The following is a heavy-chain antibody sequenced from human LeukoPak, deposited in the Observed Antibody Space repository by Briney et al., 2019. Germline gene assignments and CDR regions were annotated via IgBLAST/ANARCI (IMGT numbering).Heavy chain of an antibody. Sequence: GGSLRLSGAASGFTFSSYSVNWVRQAPGKGLQWVSSISSISTYIYYADSVKGRFTISRDNAKNSLYLQMNSLRAEDTAVYYCARGDLAYQLLYTGYYYYYMDVWGKGTTVTVSS. CDR2: ISSISTYI. V-gene: IGHV3-21*01. CDR3: ARGDLAYQLLYTGYYYYYMDV. J-gene: IGHJ6*03. D-gene: IGHD2-2*02. CDR1: GFTFSSYS.